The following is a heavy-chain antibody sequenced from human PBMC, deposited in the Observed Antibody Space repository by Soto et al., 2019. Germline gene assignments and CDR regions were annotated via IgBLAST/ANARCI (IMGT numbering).Heavy chain of an antibody. Sequence: SATLSRTCAVYGGSFTGYYWSWMVRPPGKGLEWIGEINHSGSTNYNPSLKSRVTISVDTSKNQFSLKLSSVTAADTAVYYCARPIRGYSYGYYFDYWGQGTLVTVS. J-gene: IGHJ4*02. CDR2: INHSGST. CDR3: ARPIRGYSYGYYFDY. V-gene: IGHV4-34*01. D-gene: IGHD5-18*01. CDR1: GGSFTGYY.